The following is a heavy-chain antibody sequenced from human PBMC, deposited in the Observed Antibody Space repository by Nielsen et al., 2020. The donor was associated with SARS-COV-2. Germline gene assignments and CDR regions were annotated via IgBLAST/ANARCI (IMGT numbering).Heavy chain of an antibody. CDR3: SKATTLES. D-gene: IGHD1-1*01. Sequence: GESLKISCAASGFTFSSYGMHWVRQAPGKGLEWVANIKFDESETNYVDSVKGRFTISRDNTKNSLFLQMNSLRAEDSALYYCSKATTLESWGQGTLVIVSS. V-gene: IGHV3-7*01. CDR2: IKFDESET. J-gene: IGHJ4*02. CDR1: GFTFSSYG.